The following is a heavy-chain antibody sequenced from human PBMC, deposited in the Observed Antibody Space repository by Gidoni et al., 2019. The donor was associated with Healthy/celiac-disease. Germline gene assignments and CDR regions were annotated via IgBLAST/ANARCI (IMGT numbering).Heavy chain of an antibody. CDR2: LIPIFGTA. CDR1: GGPFSSYA. Sequence: QVQLVQSGAEVKKPGSSVKVSCKASGGPFSSYAIRWVRQDPGQGLEWMGGLIPIFGTANYAQKFQGRVTITADESTSTAYMELSSLRSEDTAVYYCARRGKNYYGSGSYYRTAYYYGMDVWGQGTTVTVSS. CDR3: ARRGKNYYGSGSYYRTAYYYGMDV. V-gene: IGHV1-69*01. D-gene: IGHD3-10*01. J-gene: IGHJ6*02.